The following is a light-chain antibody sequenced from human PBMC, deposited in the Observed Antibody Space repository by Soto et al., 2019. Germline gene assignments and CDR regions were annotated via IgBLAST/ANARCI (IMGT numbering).Light chain of an antibody. CDR3: QKHNSAPLF. CDR1: QGINHY. Sequence: DIQMTQSPSSLSASVGDRVTITCRASQGINHYLAWFQQKPGKVPKLLIYATSTLQSGVPSRFSGSGFGTDLTLTISSLQPEDVATYYCQKHNSAPLFFGPGTKVDIK. J-gene: IGKJ3*01. CDR2: ATS. V-gene: IGKV1-27*01.